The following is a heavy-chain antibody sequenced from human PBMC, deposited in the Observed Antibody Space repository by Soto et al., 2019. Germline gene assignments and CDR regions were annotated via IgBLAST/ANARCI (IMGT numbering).Heavy chain of an antibody. V-gene: IGHV1-69*02. CDR3: ARGGRYCSGGSCYSPVDAEFDY. CDR1: GGTFSSYT. J-gene: IGHJ4*02. CDR2: IIPILGIA. D-gene: IGHD2-15*01. Sequence: QVQLVQSGAEVKKPGSSVKVSCKASGGTFSSYTISWLRQAPGQGREWMGRIIPILGIANYAQKFQGRVTITADKSTSTAYMELSSLRSEDTAVYYCARGGRYCSGGSCYSPVDAEFDYWGQGTMVTVSS.